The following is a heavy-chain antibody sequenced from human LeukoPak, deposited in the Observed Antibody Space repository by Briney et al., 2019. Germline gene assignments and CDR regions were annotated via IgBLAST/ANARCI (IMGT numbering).Heavy chain of an antibody. CDR3: AKGLGVGYQTYYYYYMDV. J-gene: IGHJ6*03. V-gene: IGHV3-23*01. Sequence: PGGSLRLSCAASGFTFSSYAMSWVRQAPGKGLEWVSAISGSGGSTYYADSVKGRFTISRDNSKNTLYLQMNSLRAEDTAVYYCAKGLGVGYQTYYYYYMDVWGKGTTVTISS. D-gene: IGHD5-18*01. CDR1: GFTFSSYA. CDR2: ISGSGGST.